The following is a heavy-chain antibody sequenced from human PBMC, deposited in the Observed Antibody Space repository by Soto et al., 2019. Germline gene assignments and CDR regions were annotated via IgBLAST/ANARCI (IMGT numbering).Heavy chain of an antibody. CDR1: GFTFSNYG. Sequence: GGSLRLSCAASGFTFSNYGIHWVRQAPGKGLEWVGIISKDGSERFYIDSVKGRFTISRDNSENTVYLQMNSLRVEDTAVYYCARDSGYSYGPVDYWGQGT. CDR3: ARDSGYSYGPVDY. V-gene: IGHV3-30*03. D-gene: IGHD5-18*01. CDR2: ISKDGSER. J-gene: IGHJ4*02.